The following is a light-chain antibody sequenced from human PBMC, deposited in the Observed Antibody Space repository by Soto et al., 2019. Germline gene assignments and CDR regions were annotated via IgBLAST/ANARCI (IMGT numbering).Light chain of an antibody. V-gene: IGKV3-15*01. CDR3: PHYHNWSIT. CDR2: SAS. J-gene: IGKJ5*01. Sequence: EIVMTQSPATLSLSPGEGATLSVMGSRKVNINLAWYQQKPCQAPRLLIYSASTRATGIPARFSGSGSGTEFTLTISSLQSEDFAVYYCPHYHNWSITFGQGTRLEI. CDR1: RKVNIN.